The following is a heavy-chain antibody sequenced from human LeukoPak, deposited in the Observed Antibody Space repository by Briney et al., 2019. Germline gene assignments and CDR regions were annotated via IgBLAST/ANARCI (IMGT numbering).Heavy chain of an antibody. CDR3: ARGGAVARRAFDY. Sequence: ASVKVSCKASGYTFTGYYMHWVRQAPGQGLEWLGWINPNSGGTNYAQKFQGRVTMTRDTSISTAYMELSRLRSDDTAVYYCARGGAVARRAFDYWGQGTLVTVSS. J-gene: IGHJ4*02. D-gene: IGHD6-19*01. CDR2: INPNSGGT. CDR1: GYTFTGYY. V-gene: IGHV1-2*02.